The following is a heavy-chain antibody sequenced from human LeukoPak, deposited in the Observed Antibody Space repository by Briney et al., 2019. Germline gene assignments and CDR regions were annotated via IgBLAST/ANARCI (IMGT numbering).Heavy chain of an antibody. CDR3: ARETVVVPAAMVDDAFDI. CDR1: GGTFSSYA. CDR2: IIPIFGTA. J-gene: IGHJ3*02. D-gene: IGHD2-2*01. Sequence: SVKVSCKASGGTFSSYAISWVRQAPGQGLEWMGGIIPIFGTANYAQKFQGRVTITTDESTSTAYMELSSLRSGDTAVYYCARETVVVPAAMVDDAFDIWGQGTMVTVSS. V-gene: IGHV1-69*05.